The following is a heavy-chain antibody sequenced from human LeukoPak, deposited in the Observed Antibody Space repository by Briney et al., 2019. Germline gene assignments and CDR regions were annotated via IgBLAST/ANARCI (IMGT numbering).Heavy chain of an antibody. D-gene: IGHD6-6*01. V-gene: IGHV4-39*07. J-gene: IGHJ4*02. Sequence: PLETLSLTCTVSGGSISSSSYYWGWIRQPPGKGLEWIGSIYYSGSTYYNPSLKSRVTISVDTSKNQFSLKLSSVTAADTAVYYCAREAPSFDYWGQGTLVTVSS. CDR2: IYYSGST. CDR3: AREAPSFDY. CDR1: GGSISSSSYY.